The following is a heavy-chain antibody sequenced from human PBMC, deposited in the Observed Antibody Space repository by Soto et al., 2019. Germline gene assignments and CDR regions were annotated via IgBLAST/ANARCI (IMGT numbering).Heavy chain of an antibody. J-gene: IGHJ3*02. CDR1: EFPFSLYS. V-gene: IGHV3-21*06. D-gene: IGHD2-15*01. Sequence: EVQLVESGGGLVKPGGSPRLSCAASEFPFSLYSLPWVRQAPGKGLEWIAFISNGDNHIFYADSVKGRFTISRDNAKNSVYLQMSSLRAEDTAVYYCAREEGYCNGGPCYRGAFDIWGQGTMVTVSS. CDR3: AREEGYCNGGPCYRGAFDI. CDR2: ISNGDNHI.